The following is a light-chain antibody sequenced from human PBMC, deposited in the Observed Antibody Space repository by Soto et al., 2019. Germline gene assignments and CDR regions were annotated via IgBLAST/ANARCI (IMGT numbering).Light chain of an antibody. Sequence: EIVLTQSPATLSLSPGERATLSCRASQSVSSYLTWYQQKPGQAPRLLIYDASNRATGIPARFSGSGSGTDFTLTISSLEAEDFAVYYCQERSSRTFGQGTRLEIK. J-gene: IGKJ5*01. CDR1: QSVSSY. CDR2: DAS. CDR3: QERSSRT. V-gene: IGKV3-11*01.